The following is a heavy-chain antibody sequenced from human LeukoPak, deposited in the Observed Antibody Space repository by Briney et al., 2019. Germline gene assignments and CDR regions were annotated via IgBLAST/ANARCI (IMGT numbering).Heavy chain of an antibody. D-gene: IGHD3-22*01. CDR2: TYYRSKWYN. CDR1: GDSVSSNSAA. CDR3: ARDRDYYDSSGSREGDAFDI. V-gene: IGHV6-1*01. Sequence: SQTLSLTCAISGDSVSSNSAAWNWIRQSPSRGLEWLGRTYYRSKWYNDYAVSVKSRITINPDTSKNQFSLQLNSVTPEDTAVYYCARDRDYYDSSGSREGDAFDIWGQGTMVTVSS. J-gene: IGHJ3*02.